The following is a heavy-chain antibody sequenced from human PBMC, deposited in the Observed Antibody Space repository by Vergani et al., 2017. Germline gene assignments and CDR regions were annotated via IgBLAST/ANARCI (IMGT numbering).Heavy chain of an antibody. J-gene: IGHJ4*02. V-gene: IGHV5-51*01. CDR2: IHPADSDT. D-gene: IGHD3-22*01. CDR1: GYSFTNYW. CDR3: ARLYGRDSSGSKYFDY. Sequence: EVQLVQSGAEVKKPGESLKISCQISGYSFTNYWIGWVRQMPGKGLEWMGIIHPADSDTRYSPSFQGQGTISVDKSISTAYLQRSSLKASDSAMYYCARLYGRDSSGSKYFDYWGQGTLVTVSS.